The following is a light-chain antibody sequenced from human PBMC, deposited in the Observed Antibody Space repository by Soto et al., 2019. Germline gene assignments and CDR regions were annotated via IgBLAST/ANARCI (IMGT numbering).Light chain of an antibody. CDR1: QSVSSN. V-gene: IGKV3-15*01. CDR3: QQYNNWPPT. J-gene: IGKJ1*01. Sequence: EIVMAQSPATLSVSPRERATLSCRASQSVSSNLAWYQQKPGQAPRLLIYGASTRATGIQARFSGSGSGTEFTLTISSLQSEDFAVYYCQQYNNWPPTFGHGTKVEIK. CDR2: GAS.